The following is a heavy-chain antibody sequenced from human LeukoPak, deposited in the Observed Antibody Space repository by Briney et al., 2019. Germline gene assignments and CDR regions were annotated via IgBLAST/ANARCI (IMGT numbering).Heavy chain of an antibody. CDR1: GYSFTSHY. V-gene: IGHV1-46*01. CDR3: ARDNSMYERGWWFDP. Sequence: ASVKVSCKSSGYSFTSHYMHWVRQAPGQGLEGMGVINPRGASTIYAEKFKGRIILTRDMSTTTDYMQLSSLKSDDTAIYYCARDNSMYERGWWFDPWGQGTLVTVSS. CDR2: INPRGAST. D-gene: IGHD4-23*01. J-gene: IGHJ5*02.